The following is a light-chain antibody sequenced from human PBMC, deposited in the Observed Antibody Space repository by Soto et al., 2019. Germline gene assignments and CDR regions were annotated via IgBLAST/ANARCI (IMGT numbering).Light chain of an antibody. CDR2: GAS. V-gene: IGKV3-20*01. CDR3: QQYGSSPPLT. Sequence: EIVLTQSPGTLSLSPGERATLSCRASQSVDSSFVAWFQQKPGQAPRLLIYGASSRATGIPDRFSGSGSGTDFTLTISRLEPEDFVVYYCQQYGSSPPLTFGGGTKVDIK. CDR1: QSVDSSF. J-gene: IGKJ4*01.